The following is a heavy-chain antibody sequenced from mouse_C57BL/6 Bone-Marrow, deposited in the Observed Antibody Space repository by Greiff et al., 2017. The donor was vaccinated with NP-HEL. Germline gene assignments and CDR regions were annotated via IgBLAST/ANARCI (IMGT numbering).Heavy chain of an antibody. Sequence: QVQLQQPGAELVKPGASVKMSCKASGYTFTSYWITWVKQRPGQGLEWIGDIYPGSGSTNYNEKFKGKATLTADTSSSTAYMQLSSLTSEDSAVYYCARATTVVACCFDYWGQGTAITVSA. CDR3: ARATTVVACCFDY. J-gene: IGHJ2*01. CDR1: GYTFTSYW. V-gene: IGHV1-55*01. D-gene: IGHD1-1*01. CDR2: IYPGSGST.